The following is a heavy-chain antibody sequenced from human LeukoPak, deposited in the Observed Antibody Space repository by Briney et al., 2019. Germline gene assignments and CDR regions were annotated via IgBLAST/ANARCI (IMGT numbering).Heavy chain of an antibody. CDR3: ARQPHDYGDYVYFDY. D-gene: IGHD4-17*01. CDR1: GGSISSSSYY. J-gene: IGHJ4*02. Sequence: SETLSLTCTVSGGSISSSSYYWGWIRQPPGKGLEWIGSIYYSGSTYYNPSLKSRVTISVDTSKNQFSLKLSSVTAADTAVYYCARQPHDYGDYVYFDYWGQGTLVTVSS. V-gene: IGHV4-39*01. CDR2: IYYSGST.